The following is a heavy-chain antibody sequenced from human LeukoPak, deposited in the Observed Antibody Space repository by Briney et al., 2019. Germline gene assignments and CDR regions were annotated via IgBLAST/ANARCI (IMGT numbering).Heavy chain of an antibody. J-gene: IGHJ4*02. CDR2: ISSSSSTI. Sequence: GGSLRLSCAASGFTFSSYSMNWVRQAPGKGLEWVSYISSSSSTIYYADSVKGRFTISRDNAKNSPYLQMNSLRAEDTAVYYCAREPYYYGSGSYHVDYWGQGTLVTVSS. CDR1: GFTFSSYS. V-gene: IGHV3-48*01. CDR3: AREPYYYGSGSYHVDY. D-gene: IGHD3-10*01.